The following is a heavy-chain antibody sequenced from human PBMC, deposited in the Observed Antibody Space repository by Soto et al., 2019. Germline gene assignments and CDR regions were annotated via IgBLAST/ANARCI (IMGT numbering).Heavy chain of an antibody. V-gene: IGHV4-39*01. J-gene: IGHJ6*02. CDR2: IYDSGST. CDR1: GGFISSTSYS. Sequence: NPSETLSLTCSVSGGFISSTSYSWVWIRQSPGKGLEWIGTIYDSGSTYYNPSLKSRVTIAVDTPKNHFSLNLTSVTAADTAVYYCARHGRSTRIVQLRHYAMDVWGQGTTVTVSS. D-gene: IGHD3-22*01. CDR3: ARHGRSTRIVQLRHYAMDV.